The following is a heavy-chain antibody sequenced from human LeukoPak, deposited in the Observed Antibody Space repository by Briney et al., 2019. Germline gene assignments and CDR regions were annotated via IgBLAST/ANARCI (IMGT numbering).Heavy chain of an antibody. D-gene: IGHD3-10*01. J-gene: IGHJ4*02. CDR1: GFTVSSNY. CDR3: ARGTVTMVDY. Sequence: GGSLRLSCAASGFTVSSNYMSWVRQPPGRGLEWVSDIYSGGSTYYADSVKGRFTISRDNSKNTLFLQMNSLRAGDTAVYYCARGTVTMVDYWGQGTLVTVSS. CDR2: IYSGGST. V-gene: IGHV3-66*01.